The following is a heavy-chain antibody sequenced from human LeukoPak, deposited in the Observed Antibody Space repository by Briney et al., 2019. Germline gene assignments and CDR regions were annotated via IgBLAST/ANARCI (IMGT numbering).Heavy chain of an antibody. CDR1: GFTFSSYS. CDR3: ARDDLWSGAYYFDY. D-gene: IGHD3-3*01. V-gene: IGHV3-48*01. Sequence: PGGSLRLSCAASGFTFSSYSMSWVRQAPGKGLEWVSYISSSSSTIYYADSVKGRFTISRDNAKNSLYLQMNSLRAEDTAVYYCARDDLWSGAYYFDYWGQGTLVTVSS. CDR2: ISSSSSTI. J-gene: IGHJ4*02.